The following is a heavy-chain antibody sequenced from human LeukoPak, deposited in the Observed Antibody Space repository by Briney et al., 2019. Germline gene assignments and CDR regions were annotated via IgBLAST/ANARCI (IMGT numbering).Heavy chain of an antibody. Sequence: SETLSLTCTVSGGSISSYYWSWIRQPLGKGLEWIGYIYYSGSTNYNPSLKSRVTISVDTSKNQFSLKLSSVTAADTAVYYCARRYCSSTNCHDAFDIWGQGTMVTVSS. D-gene: IGHD2-2*01. V-gene: IGHV4-59*08. CDR3: ARRYCSSTNCHDAFDI. CDR1: GGSISSYY. J-gene: IGHJ3*02. CDR2: IYYSGST.